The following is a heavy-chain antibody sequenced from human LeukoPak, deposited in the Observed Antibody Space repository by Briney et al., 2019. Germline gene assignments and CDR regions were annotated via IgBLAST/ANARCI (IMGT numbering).Heavy chain of an antibody. V-gene: IGHV3-23*01. CDR2: ISGGGGNT. D-gene: IGHD3-10*01. CDR3: AKDPLNYYYQNWIDP. CDR1: GFTFSNYA. Sequence: PGGSLRLSCAASGFTFSNYALSWVRQAPRTGLEWVSSISGGGGNTYYADSVKGRFTISRDNSKNTLYLQMNSLRPEDTALYYCAKDPLNYYYQNWIDPWGQGTLVTVSS. J-gene: IGHJ5*02.